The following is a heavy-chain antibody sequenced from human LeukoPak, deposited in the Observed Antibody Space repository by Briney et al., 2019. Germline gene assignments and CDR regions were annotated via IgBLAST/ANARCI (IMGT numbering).Heavy chain of an antibody. Sequence: GGSLRLSCAASGFTFSSYEMNWVRQAPGKGLEWVAVIWYDGSDKYYADSVQGRFTISRDNSENTLYLQMSSLRAEDTAVYYCARDRVTRYFDLWGRGTLVTVSS. V-gene: IGHV3-33*08. D-gene: IGHD3-10*01. J-gene: IGHJ2*01. CDR1: GFTFSSYE. CDR2: IWYDGSDK. CDR3: ARDRVTRYFDL.